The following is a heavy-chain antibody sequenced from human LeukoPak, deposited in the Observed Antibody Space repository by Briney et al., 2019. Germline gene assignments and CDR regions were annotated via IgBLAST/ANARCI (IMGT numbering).Heavy chain of an antibody. J-gene: IGHJ5*02. CDR2: IFYSGNT. Sequence: PSETLSLTCSVSGDSMSGHYWSWIRQPPGKGLEWIGYIFYSGNTYYNPSLKSRVSLSVDTSKNQFSLKLSSVSAADTAMYYCARDRSGGFPGRLDPWGQGTLVMVS. V-gene: IGHV4-59*11. CDR3: ARDRSGGFPGRLDP. CDR1: GDSMSGHY. D-gene: IGHD5-12*01.